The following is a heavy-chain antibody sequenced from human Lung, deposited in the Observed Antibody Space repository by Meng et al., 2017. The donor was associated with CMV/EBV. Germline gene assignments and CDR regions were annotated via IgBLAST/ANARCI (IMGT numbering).Heavy chain of an antibody. V-gene: IGHV3-23*01. CDR3: AREEAMVGYYTNWFDA. J-gene: IGHJ5*02. CDR1: VPFRSYA. CDR2: ISGSVGNT. D-gene: IGHD5-18*01. Sequence: VPFRSYAMSWVRQAPGKGLEWVSSISGSVGNTYYADSVKGRFTISRDNSGDTLYMQMSSLRAEDTAVYYCAREEAMVGYYTNWFDAWGQGALVTVSS.